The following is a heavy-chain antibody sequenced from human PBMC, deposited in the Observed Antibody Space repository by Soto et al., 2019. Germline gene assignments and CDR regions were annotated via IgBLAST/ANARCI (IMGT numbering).Heavy chain of an antibody. Sequence: QVQLQQWGAGLLKPSETLSLTCAVYGGSFSGYYWSWTRQPPGKGLEWIGEINHSGSTNYNPSLKSRVTISVDTSKNQFSLKLSSVTAADTAVYYCARGPKNYYDSSGYFDYWGQGTLVTVYS. CDR2: INHSGST. CDR3: ARGPKNYYDSSGYFDY. D-gene: IGHD3-22*01. V-gene: IGHV4-34*01. CDR1: GGSFSGYY. J-gene: IGHJ4*02.